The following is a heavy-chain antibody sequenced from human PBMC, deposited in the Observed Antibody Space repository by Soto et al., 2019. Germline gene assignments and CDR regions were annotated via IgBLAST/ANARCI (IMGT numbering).Heavy chain of an antibody. Sequence: ASVKVSCKASGYTFTSYAMHWVRQAPGQRLEWMGWINAGNGNTKYSQKFQGRVTITRDTSASTAYMELSSLRSEDTAVYYCAREEYSGYDRHYYYYMDVWGKGTTVTASS. CDR3: AREEYSGYDRHYYYYMDV. V-gene: IGHV1-3*01. D-gene: IGHD5-12*01. J-gene: IGHJ6*03. CDR2: INAGNGNT. CDR1: GYTFTSYA.